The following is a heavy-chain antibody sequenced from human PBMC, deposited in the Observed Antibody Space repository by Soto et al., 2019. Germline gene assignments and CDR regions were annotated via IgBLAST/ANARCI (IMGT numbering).Heavy chain of an antibody. J-gene: IGHJ4*02. CDR2: ISGGGDTT. CDR1: GFTFNNYA. D-gene: IGHD3-10*01. Sequence: EVQLLESGGGLVQPGGSLRLSCAASGFTFNNYAMTWVRQAPGKGLEWVSAISGGGDTTSYADSVKGRVTVSRDGSKNTLYLQMSSLRAEDTALYYCAKGRGGSVSVPPRVDFWGQGTLVTVSS. CDR3: AKGRGGSVSVPPRVDF. V-gene: IGHV3-23*01.